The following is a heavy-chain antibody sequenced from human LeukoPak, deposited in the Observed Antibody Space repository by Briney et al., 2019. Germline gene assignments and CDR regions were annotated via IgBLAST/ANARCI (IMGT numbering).Heavy chain of an antibody. D-gene: IGHD5-12*01. V-gene: IGHV4-34*01. CDR2: INHSGST. J-gene: IGHJ4*02. CDR1: GGSFSGYY. CDR3: ARGRRYSG. Sequence: SETLSLTCAVYGGSFSGYYWSWIRQPPGKGLEWIGEINHSGSTNYNPSLKSRVTISVDTSKNQFSLKLSSVTAADTAVYYCARGRRYSGWGQGTLVTVSS.